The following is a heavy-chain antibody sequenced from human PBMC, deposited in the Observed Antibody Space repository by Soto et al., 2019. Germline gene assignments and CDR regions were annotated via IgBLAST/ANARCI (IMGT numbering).Heavy chain of an antibody. CDR2: ISGSGGST. J-gene: IGHJ4*02. V-gene: IGHV3-23*01. CDR1: GFTFSSYA. Sequence: PGGSLSLSCAASGFTFSSYAMSWVRQAPGKGLEWVSAISGSGGSTYYADSVKGRFTISRDNSKNTLYLQMNSLRAEDTAVYYCAKPHGDYQYYFDYWGQGALVTVSS. D-gene: IGHD4-17*01. CDR3: AKPHGDYQYYFDY.